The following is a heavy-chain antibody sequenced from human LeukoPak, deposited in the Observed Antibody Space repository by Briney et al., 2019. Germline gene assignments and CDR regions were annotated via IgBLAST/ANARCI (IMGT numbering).Heavy chain of an antibody. CDR3: ARAQYYYDSSGYYYTLGWFDP. Sequence: SETLSLTCSVSGDSISYFYWSWIRQAAGKGLEWIGRISGSGSTDYNPSLKSRVTISVDTSKNQFSLKLSSVTAADTAVYYCARAQYYYDSSGYYYTLGWFDPWGQGTLVTVSS. CDR2: ISGSGST. CDR1: GDSISYFY. V-gene: IGHV4-4*07. D-gene: IGHD3-22*01. J-gene: IGHJ5*02.